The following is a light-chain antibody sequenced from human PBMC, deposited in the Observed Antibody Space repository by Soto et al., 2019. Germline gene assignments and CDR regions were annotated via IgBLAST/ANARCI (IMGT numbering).Light chain of an antibody. V-gene: IGKV1-6*01. Sequence: AIHVTQSPSSLSASVGDRVTITCRTSQGIRSALGWYQQKPGKVPKLLIYAASTLQSGVPSRFSGSGSGRDFTLTISSLQPEDFAIYYCQQYNNWPLTFGGGTKV. CDR1: QGIRSA. CDR2: AAS. J-gene: IGKJ4*01. CDR3: QQYNNWPLT.